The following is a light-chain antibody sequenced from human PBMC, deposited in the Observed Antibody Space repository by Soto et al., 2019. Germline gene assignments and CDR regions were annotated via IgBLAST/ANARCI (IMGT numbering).Light chain of an antibody. CDR2: AVT. Sequence: QSALTQPSSVSGAPGQSITISCTGTSSDIGGYNYVSWYQQDSGKAPKLIIYAVTDRPSGGSSRFSGSQSGNTAFLTIACLRAGVEANYCCASCARSSTAVFWNGTRVTV. CDR1: SSDIGGYNY. V-gene: IGLV2-14*01. CDR3: ASCARSSTAV. J-gene: IGLJ1*01.